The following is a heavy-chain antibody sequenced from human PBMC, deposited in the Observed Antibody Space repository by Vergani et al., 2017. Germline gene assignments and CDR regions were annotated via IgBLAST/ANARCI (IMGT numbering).Heavy chain of an antibody. CDR1: GGSISSYY. D-gene: IGHD3-22*01. J-gene: IGHJ6*03. CDR3: ARVQYYYDSSGYYHRNYYYYYMDV. V-gene: IGHV4-59*01. CDR2: IYYSGST. Sequence: QVQLQESGPGLVKPSETLSLTCTVSGGSISSYYWSWIRQPPGKGLEWIGYIYYSGSTNYNTSLKSRVTLSVDTSKNQFSLKLSSVTAADTAVYYCARVQYYYDSSGYYHRNYYYYYMDVWGKGTTVTVSS.